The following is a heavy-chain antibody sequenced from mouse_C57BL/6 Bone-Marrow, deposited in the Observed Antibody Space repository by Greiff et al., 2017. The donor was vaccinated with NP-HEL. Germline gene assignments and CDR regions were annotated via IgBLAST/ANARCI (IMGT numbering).Heavy chain of an antibody. J-gene: IGHJ2*01. CDR2: IDPENGDT. CDR1: GFNIKDDY. Sequence: VQLQQSGAELVRPGASVKLSCTASGFNIKDDYMHWVKQRPEQGLEWIGWIDPENGDTEYASKFQGKATITADTSSNTAYLQLSSLTSEDTAVYHCTTNDSYYFDYWGQGTTLTVSS. D-gene: IGHD2-4*01. V-gene: IGHV14-4*01. CDR3: TTNDSYYFDY.